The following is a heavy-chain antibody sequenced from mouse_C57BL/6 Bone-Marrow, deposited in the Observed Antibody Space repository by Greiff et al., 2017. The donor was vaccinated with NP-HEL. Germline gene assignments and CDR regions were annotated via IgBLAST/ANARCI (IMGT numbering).Heavy chain of an antibody. J-gene: IGHJ4*01. CDR3: TREVVTTVAYYAMDY. V-gene: IGHV5-9-1*02. Sequence: EVKLQESGEGLVKPGGSLKLSCAASGFTFSSYAMSWVRQTPEKRLEWVAYISSGGDYIYYADTVKGRFTISRDNARNTLYLQMSSLKSEDTAMYYCTREVVTTVAYYAMDYWGQGTSVTVSS. CDR1: GFTFSSYA. CDR2: ISSGGDYI. D-gene: IGHD2-2*01.